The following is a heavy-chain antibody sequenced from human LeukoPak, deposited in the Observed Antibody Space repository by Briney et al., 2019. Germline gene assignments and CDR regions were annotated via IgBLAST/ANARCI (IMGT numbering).Heavy chain of an antibody. CDR1: GYSISSGYY. V-gene: IGHV4-38-2*02. CDR2: IYHSGST. D-gene: IGHD2-2*02. CDR3: ARGGDLKEVVPAAIEYGFDY. J-gene: IGHJ4*02. Sequence: SETLSLTCTVSGYSISSGYYWGWIRQPPGKGLEWIGSIYHSGSTYYNPSLKSRVTISVDTSKNQFSLKLSSVTAADTAVYYCARGGDLKEVVPAAIEYGFDYWGQGTLVTVSS.